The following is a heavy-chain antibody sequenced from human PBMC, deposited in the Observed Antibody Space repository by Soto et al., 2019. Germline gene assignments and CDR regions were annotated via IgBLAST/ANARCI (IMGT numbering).Heavy chain of an antibody. CDR3: ARQWGGDY. V-gene: IGHV4-30-2*01. J-gene: IGHJ4*02. D-gene: IGHD3-16*01. Sequence: SETLSLTCTVSGGSINSGGYSWTWIRQPPGKGLEWIGFIYHTGTTYYNPSLKSRVTISIDTSKNQFSLKLTSVTAADTAVYYCARQWGGDYWGQGTLVTVSS. CDR2: IYHTGTT. CDR1: GGSINSGGYS.